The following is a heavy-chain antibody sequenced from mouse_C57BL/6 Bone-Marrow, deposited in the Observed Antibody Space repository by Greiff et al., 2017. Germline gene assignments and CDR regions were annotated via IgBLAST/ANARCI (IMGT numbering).Heavy chain of an antibody. CDR2: SYPGSGST. CDR3: ASGHYYGSSDAWYFDV. D-gene: IGHD1-1*01. CDR1: GYTFTSYW. V-gene: IGHV1-55*01. Sequence: QVQLQQPGAELVKPGASVKMSCKASGYTFTSYWITWVKQRPGQGLEWIGDSYPGSGSTNYNEKFKSKATLTVDTSSSTADMQLSSLTSEDSAVYYCASGHYYGSSDAWYFDVWGTGTTVTVSS. J-gene: IGHJ1*03.